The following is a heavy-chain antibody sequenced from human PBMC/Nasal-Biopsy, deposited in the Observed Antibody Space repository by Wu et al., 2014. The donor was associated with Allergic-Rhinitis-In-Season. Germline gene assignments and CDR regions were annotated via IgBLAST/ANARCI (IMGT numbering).Heavy chain of an antibody. CDR2: IRSKSYGGTI. J-gene: IGHJ4*02. D-gene: IGHD3-22*01. CDR3: SRGLGTTIIAVQRD. Sequence: GFIRSKSYGGTIEYAASVRGRFTISRDDSKSITYLQMDGLETEDTAIYYCSRGLGTTIIAVQRDWGQGILVTVSS. V-gene: IGHV3-49*02.